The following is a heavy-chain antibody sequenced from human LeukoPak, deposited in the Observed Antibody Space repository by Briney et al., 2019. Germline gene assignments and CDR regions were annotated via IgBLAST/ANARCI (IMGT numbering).Heavy chain of an antibody. D-gene: IGHD3-22*01. V-gene: IGHV3-48*03. CDR1: GFTFSSYE. CDR3: ARNLDFDSSGYPFDY. J-gene: IGHJ4*02. CDR2: ISDSGSNI. Sequence: GGSLRLSCAASGFTFSSYEMNWVRQTPGKGLEWLSYISDSGSNIYRADSVKGRFTISRDNAKNSLSLQMNSLRAEDTAVYYCARNLDFDSSGYPFDYWGQGTLVT.